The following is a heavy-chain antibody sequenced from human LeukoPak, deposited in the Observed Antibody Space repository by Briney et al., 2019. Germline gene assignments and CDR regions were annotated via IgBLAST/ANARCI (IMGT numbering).Heavy chain of an antibody. CDR3: ARGTIFGVVITI. CDR1: GFTVSSNY. V-gene: IGHV3-21*01. J-gene: IGHJ4*02. D-gene: IGHD3-3*01. CDR2: ISSSSSYI. Sequence: GGSLRLSCAASGFTVSSNYMNWVRQAPGKGLEWVSSISSSSSYIYYADSVKGRFTISRDNAKNSLYLQMNSLRAEDTAVYYCARGTIFGVVITIWGQGTLVTVSS.